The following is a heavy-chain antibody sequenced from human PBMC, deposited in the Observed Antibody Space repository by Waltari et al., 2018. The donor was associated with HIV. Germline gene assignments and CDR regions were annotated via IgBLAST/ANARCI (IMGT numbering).Heavy chain of an antibody. V-gene: IGHV1-69*13. D-gene: IGHD2-21*02. CDR1: VGSSRGSS. J-gene: IGHJ4*02. CDR2: SIPVFGSA. CDR3: ARDRGIDTNDYGDDSGLASYFPE. Sequence: QVQLVQSGVDGKKPGSSVRISWTDSVGSSRGSSITWGRSXXXXGPEGVGGSIPVFGSASYAQKFQGRVTINADESTGTAYMELRTLRTEDTAVYYCARDRGIDTNDYGDDSGLASYFPEWGQGTPVIVSS.